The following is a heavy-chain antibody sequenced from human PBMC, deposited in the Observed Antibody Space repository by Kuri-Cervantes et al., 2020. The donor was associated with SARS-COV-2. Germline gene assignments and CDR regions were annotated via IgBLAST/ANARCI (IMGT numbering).Heavy chain of an antibody. V-gene: IGHV3-30-3*01. CDR2: ISYDGSNK. D-gene: IGHD2-2*01. Sequence: GESLKISCAASGFTFSSYAMHWVRQAPGKGLEWVAVISYDGSNKYYADSVKGRFTISSDNSKNTLYLQMYSLRAEDTAVYYCARDLHCSSTSCYSPWFDPWGQGTLVTVSS. J-gene: IGHJ5*02. CDR3: ARDLHCSSTSCYSPWFDP. CDR1: GFTFSSYA.